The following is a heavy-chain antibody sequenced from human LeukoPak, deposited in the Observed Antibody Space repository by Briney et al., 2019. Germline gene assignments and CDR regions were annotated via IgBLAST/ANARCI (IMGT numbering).Heavy chain of an antibody. CDR3: ARDMRGDGFNSFDY. V-gene: IGHV3-66*01. CDR2: IYSGGFSGGGP. J-gene: IGHJ4*02. D-gene: IGHD5-24*01. CDR1: GFNVSSHH. Sequence: GGSLRLSCAVSGFNVSSHHMNWVRQAPGKGQEWVSVIYSGGFSGGGPHYADSVKGRFTTSSESSKNTLYLQMNSLRVDDTAVYYCARDMRGDGFNSFDYWGLGILATVSS.